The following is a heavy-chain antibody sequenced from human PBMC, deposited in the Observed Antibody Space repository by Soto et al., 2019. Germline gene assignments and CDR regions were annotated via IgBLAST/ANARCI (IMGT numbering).Heavy chain of an antibody. J-gene: IGHJ4*02. D-gene: IGHD2-15*01. V-gene: IGHV4-39*01. Sequence: PSETLSLTCAVSGGSISSGGYSWSWIRQSPGKGLAWIASVYYDESTYYNPSLKSRVTISIDKPKNQFSLTLKSVTAADTAVYYCGKVLIGATRHTDVDSWGQGALVTSPQ. CDR1: GGSISSGGYS. CDR2: VYYDEST. CDR3: GKVLIGATRHTDVDS.